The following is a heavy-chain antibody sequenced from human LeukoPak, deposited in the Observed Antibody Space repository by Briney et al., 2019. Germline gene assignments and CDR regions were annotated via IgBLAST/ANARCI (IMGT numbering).Heavy chain of an antibody. D-gene: IGHD2-21*02. CDR2: IWYDGSNK. CDR1: GFTFSSYG. V-gene: IGHV3-33*01. J-gene: IGHJ4*02. CDR3: ARVRIGGYCGGDCYSPDY. Sequence: GGSLRLSCAASGFTFSSYGMHWVRQAPGKGLEWVALIWYDGSNKYYADSVKGRFTISRDNSKNTLYLQMNSLRAEDTAMYYCARVRIGGYCGGDCYSPDYWGQGTLVTVSS.